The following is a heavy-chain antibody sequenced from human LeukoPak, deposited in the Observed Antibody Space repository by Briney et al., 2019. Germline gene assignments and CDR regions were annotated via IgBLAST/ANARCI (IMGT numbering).Heavy chain of an antibody. CDR3: ARGGYYDSSGYSAAEYFQH. CDR1: GGSFSGFY. D-gene: IGHD3-22*01. V-gene: IGHV4-34*01. J-gene: IGHJ1*01. Sequence: PSETLSLTCAVYGGSFSGFYGSWVRQSPGKGLEWIAEINYSGNTNYNPSLKSRVTILIDTSKNQFSLKLNSLTAADTAMYFCARGGYYDSSGYSAAEYFQHWGQGTLVTVSS. CDR2: INYSGNT.